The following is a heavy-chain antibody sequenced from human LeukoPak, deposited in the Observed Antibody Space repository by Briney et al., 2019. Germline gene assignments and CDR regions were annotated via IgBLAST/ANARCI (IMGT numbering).Heavy chain of an antibody. Sequence: SETLSLTSAVYGGSLGDYYWSWIRQPPRKGLECIGEINHSGGANYNPSLKSRVTISVDTSKNQFSLKLSSVTAADTAVYYCARGGCSGGSCYEDAFDIWGQGTMVTVSS. CDR2: INHSGGA. D-gene: IGHD2-15*01. V-gene: IGHV4-34*01. J-gene: IGHJ3*02. CDR1: GGSLGDYY. CDR3: ARGGCSGGSCYEDAFDI.